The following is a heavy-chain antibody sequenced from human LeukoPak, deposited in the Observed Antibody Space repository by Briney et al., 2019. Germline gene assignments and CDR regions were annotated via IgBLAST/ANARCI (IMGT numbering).Heavy chain of an antibody. Sequence: VKPGGSLRRPCAAPGFTFICYRINWVRQAPGKGLEWVSSSSSSSSYIYYADSVKGRFTISRDNAKNSLYLQMNSLRAEDTAVYSCATQDNIGWSNNYCGQGTLVTVSS. CDR2: SSSSSSYI. CDR1: GFTFICYR. D-gene: IGHD6-19*01. CDR3: ATQDNIGWSNNY. J-gene: IGHJ4*02. V-gene: IGHV3-21*01.